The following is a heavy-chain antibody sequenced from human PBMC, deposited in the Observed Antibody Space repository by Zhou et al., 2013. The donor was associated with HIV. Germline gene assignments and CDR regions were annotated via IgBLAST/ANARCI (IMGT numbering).Heavy chain of an antibody. CDR1: GGTFSSYA. V-gene: IGHV1-69*04. Sequence: QVQLVQSGAEVKKPGSSVKVSCKASGGTFSSYAISWVRQAPGQGLEWMGRIIPILGIANYAQKFQGRVTITADKSTSTAYMELSSLRSEDTAVYYCAIPKANLGESAFDYWGQGTLVTVSS. CDR2: IIPILGIA. CDR3: AIPKANLGESAFDY. D-gene: IGHD3-16*01. J-gene: IGHJ4*02.